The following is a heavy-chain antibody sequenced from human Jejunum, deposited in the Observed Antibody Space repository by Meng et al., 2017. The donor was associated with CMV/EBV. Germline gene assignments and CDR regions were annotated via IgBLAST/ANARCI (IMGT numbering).Heavy chain of an antibody. CDR2: IYYGGSA. Sequence: TLSLTCTVSSSSFSSNSYYWGWIRQPPGKGLEWIGTIYYGGSAYYNPSLKSRVTISVDTSKNQFSLKLTSVTAADTAVYYCVRRYLDWGRGTLVTVSS. CDR3: VRRYLD. D-gene: IGHD3-16*02. J-gene: IGHJ4*02. CDR1: SSSFSSNSYY. V-gene: IGHV4-39*01.